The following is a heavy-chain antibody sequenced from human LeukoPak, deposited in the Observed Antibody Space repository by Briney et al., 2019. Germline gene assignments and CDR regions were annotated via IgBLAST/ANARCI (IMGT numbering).Heavy chain of an antibody. CDR3: VRNPLGTIFDY. CDR1: GFTFSSYE. D-gene: IGHD2-8*01. CDR2: ISSSGSTI. Sequence: PGGSLRLSCAASGFTFSSYEMNWVRQAPGKGLEWVSYISSSGSTIYYADSVKGRFTISRDNAKNSLYLQMNSLRAEDTAVYYCVRNPLGTIFDYWGQGTLVTVSS. V-gene: IGHV3-48*03. J-gene: IGHJ4*02.